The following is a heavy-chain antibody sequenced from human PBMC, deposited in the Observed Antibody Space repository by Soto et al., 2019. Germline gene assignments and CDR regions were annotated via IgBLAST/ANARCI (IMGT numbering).Heavy chain of an antibody. Sequence: VGSLRLSCAASGFTFSSYAMSWVRQAPGKGLEWVSAISGSGGSTYYADSVKGRFTISRDNSKNTLYLQMNSLRAEDTAVYYCAKLSGYGTIFDYWGQGTLVTVSS. CDR3: AKLSGYGTIFDY. CDR1: GFTFSSYA. D-gene: IGHD5-12*01. CDR2: ISGSGGST. V-gene: IGHV3-23*01. J-gene: IGHJ4*02.